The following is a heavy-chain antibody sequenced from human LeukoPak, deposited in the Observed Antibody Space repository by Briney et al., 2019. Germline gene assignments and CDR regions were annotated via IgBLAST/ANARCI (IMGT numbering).Heavy chain of an antibody. CDR3: AGRPLGILRAFDV. V-gene: IGHV4-34*01. CDR1: GEPFSGYY. D-gene: IGHD2-15*01. J-gene: IGHJ3*01. Sequence: SETLSLTCAVYGEPFSGYYWDWFRQPPGKGLEWIGEINHSGHRNYNPSLESRVTISVDTSKNQFSLKLNSVTAADAAIYYCAGRPLGILRAFDVWGRGTMVTVSS. CDR2: INHSGHR.